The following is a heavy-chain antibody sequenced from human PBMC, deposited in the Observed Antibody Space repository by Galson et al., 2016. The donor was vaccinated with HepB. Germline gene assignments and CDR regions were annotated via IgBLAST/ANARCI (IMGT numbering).Heavy chain of an antibody. CDR2: IYSGGRT. V-gene: IGHV3-53*01. CDR3: AREGGWQYSRTSRGSPYDYYGMDV. CDR1: GFTVSSNY. J-gene: IGHJ6*04. D-gene: IGHD6-6*01. Sequence: SLRLSCAASGFTVSSNYMSWVRQATGKGLEWVSVIYSGGRTYYADSVKGRFTVSRDNSKNTLYLQMNILRAEDTAVYYCAREGGWQYSRTSRGSPYDYYGMDVWGKGTTVTVSS.